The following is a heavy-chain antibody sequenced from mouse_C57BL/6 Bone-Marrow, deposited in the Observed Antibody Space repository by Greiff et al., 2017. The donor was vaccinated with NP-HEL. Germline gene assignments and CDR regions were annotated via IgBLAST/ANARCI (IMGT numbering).Heavy chain of an antibody. CDR3: ARQGNPIYYGYDGYAMDY. D-gene: IGHD2-2*01. CDR1: GFSLTSYG. J-gene: IGHJ4*01. V-gene: IGHV2-6-1*01. CDR2: IWSDGST. Sequence: QVQLKQSGPGLVAPSQSLSITCTVSGFSLTSYGVHWVRQPPGKGLAWLVVIWSDGSTTYNSALKSRLSISKDNSKSQVFLKMNSLQTDDTAMYYCARQGNPIYYGYDGYAMDYWGQGTSVTVAS.